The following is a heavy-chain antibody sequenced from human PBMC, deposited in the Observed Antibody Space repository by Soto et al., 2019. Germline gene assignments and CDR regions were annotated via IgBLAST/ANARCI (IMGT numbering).Heavy chain of an antibody. CDR3: ARGPYRNTYNGFDS. D-gene: IGHD5-12*01. Sequence: LRLSCEASGFIFSDYEINWVRQAPGKGLEWVSYISGSGLTIYYADSVKGRFTISRDNAKSSLYLQMNSLGVEDTAVYYCARGPYRNTYNGFDSWGQGTLVTVSS. CDR1: GFIFSDYE. J-gene: IGHJ5*02. CDR2: ISGSGLTI. V-gene: IGHV3-48*03.